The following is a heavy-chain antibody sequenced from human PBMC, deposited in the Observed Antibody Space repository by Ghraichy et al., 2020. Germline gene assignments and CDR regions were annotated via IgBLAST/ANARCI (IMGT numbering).Heavy chain of an antibody. D-gene: IGHD2-15*01. CDR3: ASPSPRDMDSGGHC. V-gene: IGHV4-39*01. CDR2: IYYSGST. Sequence: SETLSLTCTVSGGSISSSSYYWGWIRQPPGKGLEWIGSIYYSGSTYYNPSLKSRVTISVDTSKNQFSLKLSSVTAADTAVYYCASPSPRDMDSGGHCWGQGTLVTVSS. CDR1: GGSISSSSYY. J-gene: IGHJ4*02.